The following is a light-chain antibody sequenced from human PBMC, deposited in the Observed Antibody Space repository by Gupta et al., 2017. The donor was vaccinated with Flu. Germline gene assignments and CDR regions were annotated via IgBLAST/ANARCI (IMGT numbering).Light chain of an antibody. CDR2: DNN. CDR3: ATWSSGLSSWV. Sequence: SALPPPPSVSAAPRQKGTISCSGSSSNIGNNYASWYRQLPGAAPKLLIYDNNKRPSGIPDRISGSKSGTSATLGITELQTGDEADYYCATWSSGLSSWVFGGGTKLTVL. V-gene: IGLV1-51*01. J-gene: IGLJ3*02. CDR1: SSNIGNNY.